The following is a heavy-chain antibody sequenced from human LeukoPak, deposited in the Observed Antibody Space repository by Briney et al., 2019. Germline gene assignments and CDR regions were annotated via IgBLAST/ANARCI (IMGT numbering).Heavy chain of an antibody. D-gene: IGHD1-26*01. CDR1: GGSISSSNL. CDR3: ARGGNKWELDNWFDP. CDR2: IFHSGST. Sequence: SETLSLTCAVSGGSISSSNLRSWVRPPPGKVLEWIGEIFHSGSTNYNPSLKSRVTISVDKSKNQFSLKLNSVTAADTAVYYCARGGNKWELDNWFDPWGQGTLVTVSS. V-gene: IGHV4-4*02. J-gene: IGHJ5*02.